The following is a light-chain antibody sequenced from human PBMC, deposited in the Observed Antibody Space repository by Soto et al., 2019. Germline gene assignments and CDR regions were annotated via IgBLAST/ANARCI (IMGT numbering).Light chain of an antibody. J-gene: IGKJ1*01. Sequence: TQSPGTLSLSPGEIATLSCRASQSVSSSFLAWYQQKPGQSPRLVIYGGSNRATGIPARFSGSGSGTDFTLTISSLEPEDFAVYYCQQRSNWPWTFGQGTKVDIK. CDR2: GGS. CDR3: QQRSNWPWT. CDR1: QSVSSSF. V-gene: IGKV3D-20*02.